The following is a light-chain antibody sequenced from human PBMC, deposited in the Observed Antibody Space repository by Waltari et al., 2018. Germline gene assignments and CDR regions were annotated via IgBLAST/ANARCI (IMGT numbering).Light chain of an antibody. V-gene: IGKV3-20*01. Sequence: CRASQVVSKYLAWYQQRPGQAPMLLIYAASTRATGVPDRFSGSGFGTDFSLTISRLEPEDIAVYFCQNHERLPATFGQGTRVEIK. J-gene: IGKJ1*01. CDR2: AAS. CDR1: QVVSKY. CDR3: QNHERLPAT.